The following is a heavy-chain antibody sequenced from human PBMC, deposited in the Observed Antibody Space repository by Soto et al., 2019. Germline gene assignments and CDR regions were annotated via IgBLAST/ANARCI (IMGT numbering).Heavy chain of an antibody. D-gene: IGHD3-3*01. V-gene: IGHV1-3*01. CDR3: AGDFSYYDFTYGMDV. J-gene: IGHJ6*02. CDR1: GYTFTSYA. CDR2: INAGNGNT. Sequence: QVQLVQSGAEVKKPGASVKVSCKASGYTFTSYAMHWVRQAPGQRLEWMGWINAGNGNTKYSQKFQGRVTITRDTSASTAYMELSSLRSEDTAVYYCAGDFSYYDFTYGMDVWGQGTTVTVSS.